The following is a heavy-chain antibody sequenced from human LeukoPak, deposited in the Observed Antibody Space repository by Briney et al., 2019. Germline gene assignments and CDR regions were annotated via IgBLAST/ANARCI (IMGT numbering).Heavy chain of an antibody. D-gene: IGHD6-19*01. CDR3: ARHGSGWYGYYYGMDV. CDR1: GGSISSYY. CDR2: IYYSGST. J-gene: IGHJ6*02. V-gene: IGHV4-59*08. Sequence: SETLSLTCTVSGGSISSYYWSWIRQPPGKGLEWIGYIYYSGSTNYNPSLKSRVTISVDTSKNQFSLKLSSVTAADTAVYYCARHGSGWYGYYYGMDVWGQGTTVTVSS.